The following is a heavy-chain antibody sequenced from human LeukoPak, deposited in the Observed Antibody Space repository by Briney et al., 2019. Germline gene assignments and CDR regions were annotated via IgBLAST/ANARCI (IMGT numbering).Heavy chain of an antibody. J-gene: IGHJ3*02. V-gene: IGHV3-33*08. D-gene: IGHD3-10*01. CDR1: GFTFSSYA. CDR3: ARDGSGSYSNAFDI. CDR2: IWYDGSNK. Sequence: PGGSLRLSCAASGFTFSSYAMSWVRQAPGKGLEWVAVIWYDGSNKYYADSVKGRFTISRDNSKNTLYLQMNSLRAEDTAVYYCARDGSGSYSNAFDIWGQGTMVTVSS.